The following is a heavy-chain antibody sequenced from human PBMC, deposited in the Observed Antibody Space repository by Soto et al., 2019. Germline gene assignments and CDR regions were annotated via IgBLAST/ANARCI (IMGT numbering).Heavy chain of an antibody. D-gene: IGHD4-17*01. V-gene: IGHV1-69*02. Sequence: QVQLVQSGAEVKKPGSSVTVSCTASGGTFSSYTISWVRQAPGQGLEWMGRIIPILGIANYAQKFQGRVTITADKSTSTAYMELSSLRSEDTAVYYCARLTTPLPATSVDVWGQGTTVTVSS. CDR2: IIPILGIA. J-gene: IGHJ6*02. CDR1: GGTFSSYT. CDR3: ARLTTPLPATSVDV.